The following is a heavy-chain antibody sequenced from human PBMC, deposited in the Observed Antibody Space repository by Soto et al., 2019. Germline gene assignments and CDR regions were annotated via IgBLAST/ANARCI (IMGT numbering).Heavy chain of an antibody. CDR1: GFTFGDYA. CDR2: IRSKAYGGTT. D-gene: IGHD4-17*01. V-gene: IGHV3-49*03. CDR3: TREPGDPGDYYYGMDV. Sequence: GGSLRLSCTASGFTFGDYAMSWFRQAPGKGLEWVGFIRSKAYGGTTEYAASVKGRFTISRDDSKSIAYLQMNSLKTEDTAVYYCTREPGDPGDYYYGMDVWGQGTTVTVSS. J-gene: IGHJ6*02.